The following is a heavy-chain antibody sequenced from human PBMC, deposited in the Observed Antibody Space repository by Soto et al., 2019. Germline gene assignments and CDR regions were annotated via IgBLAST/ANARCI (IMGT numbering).Heavy chain of an antibody. Sequence: PSETLSLTCTVSGGSMSSCSWTWIRQPAGKGLEWIGRVYSSGGTHYNPSLKSRVTISLDTSKNQFSLRLLSVTDADTAVYYCARGQRFSDWFDPWGQGTLVTVSS. CDR2: VYSSGGT. V-gene: IGHV4-4*07. J-gene: IGHJ5*02. CDR1: GGSMSSCS. CDR3: ARGQRFSDWFDP. D-gene: IGHD3-3*01.